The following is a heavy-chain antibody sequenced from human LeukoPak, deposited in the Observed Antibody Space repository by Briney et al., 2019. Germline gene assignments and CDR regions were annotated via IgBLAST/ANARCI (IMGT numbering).Heavy chain of an antibody. D-gene: IGHD3-22*01. CDR3: ARVLIGGYDSSGYGYFDY. Sequence: SVKVSCKASGGTFSSYAISWVRQAPGRGLEWMGGIIPIFGTANYAQKFQGRVTITTDESTSTAYMELSSLRSEDTAVYYCARVLIGGYDSSGYGYFDYWGQGTLVTVSS. J-gene: IGHJ4*02. CDR2: IIPIFGTA. V-gene: IGHV1-69*05. CDR1: GGTFSSYA.